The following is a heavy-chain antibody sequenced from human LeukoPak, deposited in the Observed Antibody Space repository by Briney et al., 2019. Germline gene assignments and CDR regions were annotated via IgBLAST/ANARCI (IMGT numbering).Heavy chain of an antibody. Sequence: ASVKVSCKASGYTFTSYGISWVRQAPGQGLEWMGWISAYNGNTNYAQKFQGRVTITADESTSTAYMELSSLRSEDTAVYYCARSPLSSSSPWRRYYYYYMDVWGKGTTVTVSS. CDR2: ISAYNGNT. V-gene: IGHV1-18*01. D-gene: IGHD6-6*01. CDR1: GYTFTSYG. J-gene: IGHJ6*03. CDR3: ARSPLSSSSPWRRYYYYYMDV.